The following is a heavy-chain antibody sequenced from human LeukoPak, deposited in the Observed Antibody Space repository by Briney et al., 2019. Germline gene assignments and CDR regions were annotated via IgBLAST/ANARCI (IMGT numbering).Heavy chain of an antibody. CDR1: GGSISSYY. CDR2: LHTSEGT. J-gene: IGHJ6*02. D-gene: IGHD3-22*01. CDR3: ARDHPFLCRDISCSYGMDV. Sequence: PSETLSLTCSVSGGSISSYYWSWIRQPAGTGLEWIGRLHTSEGTKYNPSLKSRVTMSADTSKNRLSLKLNFVTAADTAVYYRARDHPFLCRDISCSYGMDVWGRGITVTVS. V-gene: IGHV4-4*07.